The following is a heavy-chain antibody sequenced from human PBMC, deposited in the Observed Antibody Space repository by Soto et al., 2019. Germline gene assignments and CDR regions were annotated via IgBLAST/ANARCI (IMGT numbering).Heavy chain of an antibody. J-gene: IGHJ5*02. CDR1: GGAISTYY. CDR2: IYSSGST. D-gene: IGHD3-3*01. Sequence: PSETLSLTCTVSGGAISTYYWTWIRQTAGKGLEWIGRIYSSGSTKYNSALQSRVTMSLDTSNNQFSLRLTSVTAADTAVYYCARGQRFSDWFDPWGQGTLVTVSS. V-gene: IGHV4-4*07. CDR3: ARGQRFSDWFDP.